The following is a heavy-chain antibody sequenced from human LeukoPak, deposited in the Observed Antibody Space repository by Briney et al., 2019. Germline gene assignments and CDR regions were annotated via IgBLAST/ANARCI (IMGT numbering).Heavy chain of an antibody. Sequence: GGSLRLSCAASGFTFSSYSMNWVRQAPGKGLEWVSSISSSSSYIYYADSVKGRFTISRDNAKNSLYLQMNSLRAEDTAVYYCARLLGGGSGRTYYYYYYMDVWGKGTTVTVSS. CDR3: ARLLGGGSGRTYYYYYYMDV. V-gene: IGHV3-21*01. J-gene: IGHJ6*03. D-gene: IGHD3-10*01. CDR2: ISSSSSYI. CDR1: GFTFSSYS.